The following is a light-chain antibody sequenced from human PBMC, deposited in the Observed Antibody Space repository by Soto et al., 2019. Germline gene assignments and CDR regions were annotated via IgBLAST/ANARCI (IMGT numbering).Light chain of an antibody. Sequence: DIQMTQSPSTLSASVGARVTITCRASQSISGWLAWYQQKPWKAPNLLISDASSLESGVPSRFSGSGSGTEFTLTISGLQTDDFATYYCHQYRSYSSLGRGTKMEIK. CDR3: HQYRSYSS. CDR1: QSISGW. J-gene: IGKJ2*01. CDR2: DAS. V-gene: IGKV1-5*01.